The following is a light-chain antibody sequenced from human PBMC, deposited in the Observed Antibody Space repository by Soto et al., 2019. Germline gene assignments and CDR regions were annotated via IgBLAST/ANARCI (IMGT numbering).Light chain of an antibody. CDR1: HNVDSR. CDR3: QHYTNWPLT. CDR2: DAS. J-gene: IGKJ4*01. Sequence: EIVMTQSPATLSMSPEDRATLSCRDSHNVDSRLAWYQQKPCQSPRLLIYDASTRATGLPARFSGSGSGTEFTLTICSLQSEDFAVYYCQHYTNWPLTFGGGTKV. V-gene: IGKV3-15*01.